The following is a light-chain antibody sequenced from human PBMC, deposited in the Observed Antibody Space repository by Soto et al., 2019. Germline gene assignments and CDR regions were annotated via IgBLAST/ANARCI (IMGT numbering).Light chain of an antibody. CDR3: QSYDSSLNVV. CDR1: TSNIGAGYD. Sequence: QSVLTQPPSVSGAPGQRVTISCTGSTSNIGAGYDVHWYQQPPGAAPKLLIYGNTNRPSGVPDRFSGSQSGTSASLAITGLQTEDAADYYCQSYDSSLNVVFGGGTKLTVL. CDR2: GNT. J-gene: IGLJ2*01. V-gene: IGLV1-40*01.